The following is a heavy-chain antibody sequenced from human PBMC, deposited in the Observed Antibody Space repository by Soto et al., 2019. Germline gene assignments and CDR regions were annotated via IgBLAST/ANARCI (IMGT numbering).Heavy chain of an antibody. Sequence: QVQLVESGGGVVQPGRSLRLSCAASGFTFSSYGMHWVRQAPGKGLEWVAVISYDGSNKYYADSVKGRFTISRDNSKNTLYLQMNSLRAEDTAVYYCASPFIAARPYYFDYWGQGTLVTVSS. CDR1: GFTFSSYG. V-gene: IGHV3-30*03. CDR2: ISYDGSNK. CDR3: ASPFIAARPYYFDY. J-gene: IGHJ4*02. D-gene: IGHD6-6*01.